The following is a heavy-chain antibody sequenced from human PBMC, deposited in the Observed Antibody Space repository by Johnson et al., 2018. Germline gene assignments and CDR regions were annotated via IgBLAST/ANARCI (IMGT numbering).Heavy chain of an antibody. J-gene: IGHJ6*03. D-gene: IGHD6-6*01. CDR3: AIEYSSSSVYYYYMDV. CDR1: GGSISSSSYY. Sequence: QVQLQESGPGLVKPSEPLALTCTVSGGSISSSSYYWGWIRQPPGKGLEWIGSIYYSGSTYYNPSLKSRVTISVDTSKNPFSLKLSSLTAADPAVYYCAIEYSSSSVYYYYMDVWGKGTTVTVSS. CDR2: IYYSGST. V-gene: IGHV4-39*07.